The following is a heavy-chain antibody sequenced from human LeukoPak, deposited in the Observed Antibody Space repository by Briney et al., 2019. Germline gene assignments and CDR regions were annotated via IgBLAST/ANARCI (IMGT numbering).Heavy chain of an antibody. CDR2: INHSGST. D-gene: IGHD3-22*01. CDR1: GGSFSGYY. V-gene: IGHV4-34*01. J-gene: IGHJ4*02. CDR3: ARESYDSSGCLDY. Sequence: SETLSLTCAVYGGSFSGYYWSWIRQPPGKGLEWIGEINHSGSTNYNPSLKSRVTISVDTSKNQFSLKLSSVTAADTAVYYCARESYDSSGCLDYWGQGTLVTVSS.